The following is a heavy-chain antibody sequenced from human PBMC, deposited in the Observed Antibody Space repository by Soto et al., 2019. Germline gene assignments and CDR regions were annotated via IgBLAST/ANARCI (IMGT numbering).Heavy chain of an antibody. V-gene: IGHV4-59*01. J-gene: IGHJ4*02. CDR2: VYESGVT. D-gene: IGHD3-16*01. Sequence: QVQLQESGPGLVKPSETLSLTCTVSGGSIRNYYWSWIRQPPGKGLEWIGSVYESGVTNYNPSLESRVIISIDTSKSQFSLNLTSVTAADTAVYYCARDRFFDYWGQGTLVTVSS. CDR1: GGSIRNYY. CDR3: ARDRFFDY.